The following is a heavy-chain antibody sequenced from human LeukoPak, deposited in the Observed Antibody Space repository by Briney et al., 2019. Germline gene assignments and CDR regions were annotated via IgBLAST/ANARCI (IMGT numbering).Heavy chain of an antibody. CDR2: IYYSGST. D-gene: IGHD2-2*01. CDR1: GVSISSGDYY. J-gene: IGHJ4*02. Sequence: SQTLSLTCTVSGVSISSGDYYWSWIRQHPGEGLEWIGYIYYSGSTYYNPSLKSRVTISVDTSKNQFSLKLSSVTAADTAVYYCARVTAIVPAAMTGYYFDYWGQGTLVTVSS. CDR3: ARVTAIVPAAMTGYYFDY. V-gene: IGHV4-31*03.